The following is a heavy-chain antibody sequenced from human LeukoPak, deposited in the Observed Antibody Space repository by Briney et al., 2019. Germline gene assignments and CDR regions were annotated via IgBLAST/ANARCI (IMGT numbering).Heavy chain of an antibody. D-gene: IGHD5-18*01. Sequence: GGSLRLSCAASGFTLSSYAMSWVRQAPGKGLEWVSGISGSGGRTYYADSVKGRFTISRDNSKNTLYLQMNSLRADDTAVYYCVRGYSYGWFDPWGQGTLVTVSS. CDR1: GFTLSSYA. CDR2: ISGSGGRT. CDR3: VRGYSYGWFDP. J-gene: IGHJ5*02. V-gene: IGHV3-23*01.